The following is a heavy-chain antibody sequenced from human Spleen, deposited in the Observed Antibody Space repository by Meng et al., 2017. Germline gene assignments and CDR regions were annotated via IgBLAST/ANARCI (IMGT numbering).Heavy chain of an antibody. CDR3: ATPVRGVVMAYFDY. Sequence: GESLKISCTASGFPFSRHALHWVRQAPGKGLEWVAAMSYDGNSKYYADSVKGRFTISRDNSRNTVYLHMNSLKTENTAVYYCATPVRGVVMAYFDYWGQGTLVTVSS. D-gene: IGHD3-10*01. CDR1: GFPFSRHA. CDR2: MSYDGNSK. J-gene: IGHJ4*02. V-gene: IGHV3-30*04.